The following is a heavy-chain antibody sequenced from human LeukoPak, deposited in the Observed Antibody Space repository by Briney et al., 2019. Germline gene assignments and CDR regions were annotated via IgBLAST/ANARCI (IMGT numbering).Heavy chain of an antibody. D-gene: IGHD4-17*01. J-gene: IGHJ4*02. CDR2: INHSGST. Sequence: SETLSLTCAVYGGSFSGYYWSWIRQPPGKGLEWIGEINHSGSTNYNPSLKSRVTISVDTTKNQFSLKLSSVTAAATAVYYCASDYGDYGDYWGQGTLVTVSS. V-gene: IGHV4-34*01. CDR1: GGSFSGYY. CDR3: ASDYGDYGDY.